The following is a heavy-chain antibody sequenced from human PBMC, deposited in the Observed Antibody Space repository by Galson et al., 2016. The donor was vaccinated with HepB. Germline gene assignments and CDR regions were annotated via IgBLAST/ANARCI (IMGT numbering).Heavy chain of an antibody. CDR1: GFTFNDYS. J-gene: IGHJ4*02. CDR3: AGGGYDSCFQSFDY. Sequence: SLRLSCATSGFTFNDYSMNWVRQAPGKGLEWVSCISKTSTYVYYPNTLKGRFTISRDDAKNSLFLQMDSLTAEDVATYFCAGGGYDSCFQSFDYWGQGALIAVSS. CDR2: ISKTSTYV. V-gene: IGHV3-21*06. D-gene: IGHD3-22*01.